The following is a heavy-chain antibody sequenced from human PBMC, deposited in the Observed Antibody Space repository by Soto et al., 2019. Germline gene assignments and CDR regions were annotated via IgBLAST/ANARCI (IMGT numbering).Heavy chain of an antibody. J-gene: IGHJ4*02. CDR1: RGSISSYY. D-gene: IGHD4-17*01. CDR2: IDYSGTT. CDR3: AKVSPVTTEESF. Sequence: SDTLSLTCTVSRGSISSYYWSWIRQPPGKRLEWIAYIDYSGTTDYNPSLKSRVTISIDTSKNQFSLKLSSVTAADTAVYYCAKVSPVTTEESFWGQGTRVTVSS. V-gene: IGHV4-59*01.